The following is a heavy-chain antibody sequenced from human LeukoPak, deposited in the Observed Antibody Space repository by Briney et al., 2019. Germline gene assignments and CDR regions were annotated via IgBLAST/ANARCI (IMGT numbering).Heavy chain of an antibody. J-gene: IGHJ4*02. D-gene: IGHD3-3*01. CDR2: IYYSGST. CDR1: GGSISSSSYY. V-gene: IGHV4-39*07. Sequence: PSETLSLTCTVSGGSISSSSYYWGWIRQPPGKGLEWIGSIYYSGSTYYNPSLKSRVTISVDTSKNQFSLKLSSVTAADTAVYYCARDSGYDFWSGQRDFDYWGQGTLVTVSS. CDR3: ARDSGYDFWSGQRDFDY.